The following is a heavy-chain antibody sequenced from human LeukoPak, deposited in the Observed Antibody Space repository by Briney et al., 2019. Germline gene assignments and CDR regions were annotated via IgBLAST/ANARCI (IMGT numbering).Heavy chain of an antibody. CDR2: ISSSSSYI. V-gene: IGHV3-21*01. CDR1: GFTLSSYS. D-gene: IGHD3-9*01. CDR3: ARGTDYDMTWEYDY. Sequence: GGSLRLSCAASGFTLSSYSMNWVRQAPGKGLEWVSSISSSSSYIYYADSVKGRFTISRDNAKNSLYLQVNSLRAEDTAVYYCARGTDYDMTWEYDYWGQGTLVTVSS. J-gene: IGHJ4*02.